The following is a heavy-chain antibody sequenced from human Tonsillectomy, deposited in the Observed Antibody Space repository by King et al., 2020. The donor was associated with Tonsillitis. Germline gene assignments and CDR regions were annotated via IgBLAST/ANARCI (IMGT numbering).Heavy chain of an antibody. CDR1: GFTFSSYA. V-gene: IGHV3-30-3*01. D-gene: IGHD2-15*01. CDR3: ASDGWWEHTNYSYYGMDV. CDR2: ISYDGSNK. J-gene: IGHJ6*02. Sequence: VQLVESGGGVVQPGRSLRLSCAASGFTFSSYAMHWVRQAPGKGLEWVAVISYDGSNKYFADSVKGRFTISRDNSKNTLYLQMNSLRAEDTAVYYCASDGWWEHTNYSYYGMDVWGQGTTVTVSS.